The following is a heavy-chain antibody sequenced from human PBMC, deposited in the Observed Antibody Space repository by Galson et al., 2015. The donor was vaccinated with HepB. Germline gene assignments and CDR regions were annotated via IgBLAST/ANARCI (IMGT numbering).Heavy chain of an antibody. CDR1: GFTFSSYA. Sequence: SLRLSCAASGFTFSSYAMHWVRQAPGKGLEWVAVISYDGSNKYYADSVKGRFTISRDNSKNTLYLQMNSLRAEDTAVYYCARTFIAVAGPNDYWGQGTLVTVSS. D-gene: IGHD6-19*01. J-gene: IGHJ4*02. V-gene: IGHV3-30-3*01. CDR3: ARTFIAVAGPNDY. CDR2: ISYDGSNK.